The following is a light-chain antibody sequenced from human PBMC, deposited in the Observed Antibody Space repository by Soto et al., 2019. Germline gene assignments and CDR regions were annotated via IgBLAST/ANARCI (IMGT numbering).Light chain of an antibody. J-gene: IGKJ2*01. Sequence: EIVMTQSPASLSVSPGDGATLSCRASQSVASNVAWYQQKPGQGPRLLIHGASTRAVGVPARFSGSGSGTDCTLTISSLQSEDFAVYYCQQYHNWPPQHTFGQGTKLQIK. CDR2: GAS. CDR3: QQYHNWPPQHT. CDR1: QSVASN. V-gene: IGKV3-15*01.